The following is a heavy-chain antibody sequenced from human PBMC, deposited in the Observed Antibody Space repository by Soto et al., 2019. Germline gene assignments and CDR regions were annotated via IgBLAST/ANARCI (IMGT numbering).Heavy chain of an antibody. CDR3: ARMGLHLGELSRNWFDP. Sequence: QVQLQESGPGLVKPSQTLSLSCSISGGSITSANYYWTWIRLFPGKGLEWIGYIYSSGTTHYNPSLKRRATISLDTSNHQFSLEVKSATAADTAVYYCARMGLHLGELSRNWFDPWGQGSLVTVSS. V-gene: IGHV4-31*03. D-gene: IGHD3-16*02. J-gene: IGHJ5*02. CDR1: GGSITSANYY. CDR2: IYSSGTT.